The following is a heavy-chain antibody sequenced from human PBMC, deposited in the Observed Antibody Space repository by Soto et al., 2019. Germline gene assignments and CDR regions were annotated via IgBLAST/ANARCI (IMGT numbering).Heavy chain of an antibody. CDR2: IYYSGST. CDR1: GGSISSGGYY. V-gene: IGHV4-31*03. CDR3: ARLDSSGSYPLDY. Sequence: PSETLSLTCTVSGGSISSGGYYWSWIRQHPGKGLEWIGYIYYSGSTYYNPSLKSRVTISVDTSKNQFSLKLSSVTAADTAVYYCARLDSSGSYPLDYWGQGTLVTVSS. D-gene: IGHD3-22*01. J-gene: IGHJ4*02.